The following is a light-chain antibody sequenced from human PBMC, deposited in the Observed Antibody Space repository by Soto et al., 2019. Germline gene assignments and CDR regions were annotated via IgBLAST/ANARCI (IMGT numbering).Light chain of an antibody. V-gene: IGKV4-1*01. CDR1: QSVFFSSYDKDF. J-gene: IGKJ4*01. Sequence: DIVMTHSPDSLSVSLGERATINFKSIQSVFFSSYDKDFLAWYQQKPGQPLKLLIYWASTREAGVPDRFSGSGSGTDFTLTISSLQAEDVAVYYCQQYCSTPLTFGGGTKV. CDR3: QQYCSTPLT. CDR2: WAS.